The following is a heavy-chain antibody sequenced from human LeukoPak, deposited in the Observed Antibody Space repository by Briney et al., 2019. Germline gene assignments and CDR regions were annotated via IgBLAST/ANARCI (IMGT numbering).Heavy chain of an antibody. CDR3: ARDPLYCSGGSCYSGGFDP. J-gene: IGHJ5*02. V-gene: IGHV1-18*01. D-gene: IGHD2-15*01. Sequence: ASVKVSCKASGYTFTSYGISWVRQAPGQGLEWMGWISAYNGNTNYAQKLQGRVTMTTDTSTSTAYMELRSLRSDDTAVYYCARDPLYCSGGSCYSGGFDPWGQGTLVTVSS. CDR1: GYTFTSYG. CDR2: ISAYNGNT.